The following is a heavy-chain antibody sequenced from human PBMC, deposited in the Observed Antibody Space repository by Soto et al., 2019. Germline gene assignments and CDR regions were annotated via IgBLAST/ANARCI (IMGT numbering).Heavy chain of an antibody. CDR2: INHSGST. V-gene: IGHV4-34*01. J-gene: IGHJ6*02. D-gene: IGHD3-10*01. Sequence: SETLSLTCAVYGGSFSGYYWSWIRQPPGKGLEWIGEINHSGSTNYNPSLKSRVTISVDTSKNQFSLKLSSVTAADTAVYYCARPRFYGNYYGMDVWGQGTKVTVSS. CDR3: ARPRFYGNYYGMDV. CDR1: GGSFSGYY.